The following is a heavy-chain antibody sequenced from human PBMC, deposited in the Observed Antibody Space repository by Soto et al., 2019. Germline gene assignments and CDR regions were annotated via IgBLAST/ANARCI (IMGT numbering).Heavy chain of an antibody. CDR1: GFTFSNYA. V-gene: IGHV3-23*01. CDR3: AKGASGRLDY. Sequence: DVQLLDSGGGLVQPGRSLRLSCAASGFTFSNYAMSWVRQAPGKGLEWVSSIRASGVTTFYADSARGRFTISRDNSKNTLSLQKNSLTADDTAIYYCAKGASGRLDYWGQGTLVTVSS. D-gene: IGHD1-26*01. J-gene: IGHJ4*02. CDR2: IRASGVTT.